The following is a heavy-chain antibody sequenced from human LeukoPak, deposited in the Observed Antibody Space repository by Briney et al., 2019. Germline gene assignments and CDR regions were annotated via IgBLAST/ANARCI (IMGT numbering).Heavy chain of an antibody. Sequence: GGSLRLSCAASKFAFSSYAMGWVRQAPGKGLEWVSAISGGGGNTYYADSVKGRFTISRDNSKNTLYLQMNSLRAGDTAVYYCGKNRYSGSLSPFDIWGQGTVVTVSS. V-gene: IGHV3-23*01. CDR1: KFAFSSYA. CDR2: ISGGGGNT. J-gene: IGHJ3*02. CDR3: GKNRYSGSLSPFDI. D-gene: IGHD1-26*01.